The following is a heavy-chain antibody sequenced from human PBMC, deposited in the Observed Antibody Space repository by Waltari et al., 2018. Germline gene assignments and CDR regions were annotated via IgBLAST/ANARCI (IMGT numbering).Heavy chain of an antibody. J-gene: IGHJ4*02. Sequence: QVHLVESGGGVVQPGKSLRLSCVVSGLTFSSYGLHWVRQAPGKGLEWVAIISYDGSNKYYGDSVKGRFTISRDNSNNTLYLRMNSLRPEDTAVYYCAKGRRNELQGLSYFDSWGQGTLVTSPQ. CDR2: ISYDGSNK. CDR3: AKGRRNELQGLSYFDS. CDR1: GLTFSSYG. D-gene: IGHD1-7*01. V-gene: IGHV3-30*18.